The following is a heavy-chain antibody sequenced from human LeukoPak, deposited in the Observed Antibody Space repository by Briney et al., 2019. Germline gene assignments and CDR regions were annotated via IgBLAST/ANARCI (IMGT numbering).Heavy chain of an antibody. CDR3: ATGSYYHAY. V-gene: IGHV3-66*01. D-gene: IGHD1-26*01. Sequence: GGSLRLSCAASGFTVSSNYMSWVRQAPGEGLEWGSIIYSGGRTYYADSVKGRFTISRDNAKNSLHLQMNSLRAEDTAVYYCATGSYYHAYWGQGTLVTVSS. CDR1: GFTVSSNY. CDR2: IYSGGRT. J-gene: IGHJ4*02.